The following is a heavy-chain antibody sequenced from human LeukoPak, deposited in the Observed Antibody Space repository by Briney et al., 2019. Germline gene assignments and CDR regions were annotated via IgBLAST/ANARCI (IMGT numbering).Heavy chain of an antibody. J-gene: IGHJ4*02. V-gene: IGHV4-31*03. Sequence: SQTLSLTCNVSGGSISSGGSRWSWIRQHPGKGLEWIGYIYYSGSTYYNPSLESRLTMSVDTSKNQFSLHLTSVTAADTAVYYCARDWGTYFDYWGQGALVTVSS. D-gene: IGHD7-27*01. CDR2: IYYSGST. CDR3: ARDWGTYFDY. CDR1: GGSISSGGSR.